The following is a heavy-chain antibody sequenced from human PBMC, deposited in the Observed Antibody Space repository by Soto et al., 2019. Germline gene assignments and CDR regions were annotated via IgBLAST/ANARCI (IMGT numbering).Heavy chain of an antibody. Sequence: GSLRLSCAASGFTFSSYAMHWVRQAPGKGLEWVAVISYDGSNKYYADSVKGRFTISRDNSKNTLYVQMNSLRAEDTAGYYCARGWYYDFWSGPAIGYWGQGTLVTVSS. V-gene: IGHV3-30-3*01. CDR1: GFTFSSYA. CDR3: ARGWYYDFWSGPAIGY. CDR2: ISYDGSNK. D-gene: IGHD3-3*01. J-gene: IGHJ4*02.